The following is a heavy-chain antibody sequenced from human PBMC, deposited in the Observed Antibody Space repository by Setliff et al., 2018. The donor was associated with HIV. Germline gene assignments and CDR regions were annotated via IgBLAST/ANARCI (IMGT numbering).Heavy chain of an antibody. CDR3: TTDVGGSYHGWNS. J-gene: IGHJ4*02. CDR2: MASRHDGGTT. D-gene: IGHD1-26*01. CDR1: GFTFSNAW. V-gene: IGHV3-15*04. Sequence: GGSLRLSCAASGFTASGFTFSNAWLTWVRHWPGKGLEWLGGMASRHDGGTTDYAAPVRGRFTFSRDDSTNTLYLQMNSLKTEDTAVYYCTTDVGGSYHGWNSGGQGTLVTAPQ.